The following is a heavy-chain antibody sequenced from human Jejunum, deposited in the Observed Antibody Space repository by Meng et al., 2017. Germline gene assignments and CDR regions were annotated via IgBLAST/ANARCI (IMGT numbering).Heavy chain of an antibody. V-gene: IGHV3-23*01. CDR1: GFTFSRHS. CDR2: ISAGDGTA. J-gene: IGHJ4*03. CDR3: AKLIPN. Sequence: GESLKISCAASGFTFSRHSMSWVRQAPGKGLEWVSSISAGDGTAYYADSVKGRFTISRDNSKNTLYLQMNSLRAEDTAVYYCAKLIPNWGQGTVVTVSS. D-gene: IGHD2-2*01.